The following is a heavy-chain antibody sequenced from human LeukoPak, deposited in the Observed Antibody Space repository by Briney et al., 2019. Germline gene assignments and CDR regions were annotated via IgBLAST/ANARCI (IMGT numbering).Heavy chain of an antibody. CDR1: GGSISSSNW. D-gene: IGHD2-2*01. CDR3: ARQYYSVVPAAPIDY. V-gene: IGHV4-4*02. Sequence: PSETLSLTCAVSGGSISSSNWWSWVRQPPGKGLEWIGEIYHSGSTNYNPSLKSRVTISVDKSKNQFSLKLSSVTAADTAVYYCARQYYSVVPAAPIDYWGQGTLVTVSS. J-gene: IGHJ4*02. CDR2: IYHSGST.